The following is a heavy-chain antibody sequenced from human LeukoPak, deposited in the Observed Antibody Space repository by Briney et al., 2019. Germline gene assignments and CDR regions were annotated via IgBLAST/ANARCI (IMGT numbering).Heavy chain of an antibody. Sequence: SETLSLTCTVSGYSISSGYYWGWIRQPPGKGLEWIGSIYHSGSTYYNPSLKSRVTISVDTSKNQFSLKLSSVTAADTAVYYCARVYIVVVVAAFRDAFDIWGQGTMVTVSS. J-gene: IGHJ3*02. CDR1: GYSISSGYY. CDR3: ARVYIVVVVAAFRDAFDI. V-gene: IGHV4-38-2*02. D-gene: IGHD2-15*01. CDR2: IYHSGST.